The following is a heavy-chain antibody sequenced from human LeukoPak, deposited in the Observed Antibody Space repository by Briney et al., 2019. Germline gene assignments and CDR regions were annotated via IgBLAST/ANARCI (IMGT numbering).Heavy chain of an antibody. Sequence: SETLSLTCTVSGGSISSSSYYWGWIRQPPGKGLEWIGSIYYSGSTYYNPSLKSRVTISVDTSKNQFSLKLSSVTAADTAVYHCARHPVYQLVAGAFDIWGQGTMVTVSS. V-gene: IGHV4-39*01. D-gene: IGHD6-6*01. J-gene: IGHJ3*02. CDR3: ARHPVYQLVAGAFDI. CDR2: IYYSGST. CDR1: GGSISSSSYY.